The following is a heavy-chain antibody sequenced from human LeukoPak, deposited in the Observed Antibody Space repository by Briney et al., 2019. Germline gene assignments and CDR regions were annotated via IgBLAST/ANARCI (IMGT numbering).Heavy chain of an antibody. V-gene: IGHV3-11*01. CDR3: ARDTRDFWSGLNDY. CDR1: GFTFCDYY. CDR2: ISSSGSTI. Sequence: GGSLRLSCAASGFTFCDYYMSWLREAPGKGREWISYISSSGSTIYYADSVKGRFTISRDNAKNSLYLQMNSLRAEDTAVYYCARDTRDFWSGLNDYWGQGTLVTVSS. J-gene: IGHJ4*02. D-gene: IGHD3-3*01.